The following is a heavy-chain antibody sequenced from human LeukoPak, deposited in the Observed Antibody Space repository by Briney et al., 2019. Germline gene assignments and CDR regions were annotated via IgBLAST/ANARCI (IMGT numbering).Heavy chain of an antibody. CDR2: IIPIFGTA. CDR1: GGTFSSYA. V-gene: IGHV1-69*05. D-gene: IGHD3-22*01. Sequence: ASVKVSFKASGGTFSSYAISWVRQAPGQGLAWMGRIIPIFGTANYAQKFQGRVTITTDESTSTAYMELSSLRSEDTAVYYCARGYYDSSGYYHEYFQHWGQGTLVTVSS. CDR3: ARGYYDSSGYYHEYFQH. J-gene: IGHJ1*01.